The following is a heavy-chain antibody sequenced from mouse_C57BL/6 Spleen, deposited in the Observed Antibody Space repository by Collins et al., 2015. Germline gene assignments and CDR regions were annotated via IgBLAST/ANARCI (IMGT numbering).Heavy chain of an antibody. V-gene: IGHV10S3*01. J-gene: IGHJ4*01. CDR3: VRDRFYYGNDYAMDY. CDR1: GFTFNTNA. Sequence: EVQLVETGGGLVQPKGSLKLSCAASGFTFNTNAMNWVRQAPGKGLEWVARIRSKSNNYATYYADSVKDRFTISRDDSQSMLYLQMNNLKTEDTAMYYCVRDRFYYGNDYAMDYWGQGTSVTVSS. D-gene: IGHD2-1*01. CDR2: IRSKSNNYAT.